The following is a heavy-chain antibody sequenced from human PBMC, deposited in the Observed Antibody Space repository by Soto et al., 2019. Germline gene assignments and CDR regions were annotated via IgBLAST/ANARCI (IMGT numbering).Heavy chain of an antibody. D-gene: IGHD4-17*01. CDR3: ARAGATGGTTFDS. CDR2: IDYSGST. CDR1: GGSTSSGGDY. J-gene: IGHJ4*02. V-gene: IGHV4-31*11. Sequence: QVQLQESGPGLVKPSQTLSLTCAVSGGSTSSGGDYWSWIRQHPGKGLEWIGYIDYSGSTHYNPSLKRRVTISVGTSKSQFYLKLRSENAADTAVYYCARAGATGGTTFDSWGQGTLVTDSS.